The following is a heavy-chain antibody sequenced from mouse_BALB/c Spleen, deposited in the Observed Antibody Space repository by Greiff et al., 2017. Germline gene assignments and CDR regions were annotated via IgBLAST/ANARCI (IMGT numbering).Heavy chain of an antibody. J-gene: IGHJ1*01. CDR2: ISYDGSN. Sequence: EVKLQQSGPGLVKPSQSLSLTCSVTGYSITSGYYWNWIRQFPGNKLEWMGYISYDGSNNYNPSLKNRISITRDTSKNQFFLKLNSVTTEDTATYDCARSSPYFPWYFDVWGAGTTVTVSS. D-gene: IGHD1-1*01. V-gene: IGHV3-6*02. CDR3: ARSSPYFPWYFDV. CDR1: GYSITSGYY.